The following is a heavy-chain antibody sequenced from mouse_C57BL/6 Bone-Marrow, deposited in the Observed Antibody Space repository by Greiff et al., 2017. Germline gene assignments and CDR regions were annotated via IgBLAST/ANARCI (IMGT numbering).Heavy chain of an antibody. Sequence: VKLMESGAELARPGASVKLSCKASGYTFTSYGISWVKQRTGQGLEWIGEIYPRSGNTYYNEKFKGKATLTADKSSSTAYMELRSLTSEDSAVYFCAREGYYYAMDDWGQGTSVTVSS. CDR1: GYTFTSYG. CDR3: AREGYYYAMDD. V-gene: IGHV1-81*01. D-gene: IGHD2-2*01. CDR2: IYPRSGNT. J-gene: IGHJ4*01.